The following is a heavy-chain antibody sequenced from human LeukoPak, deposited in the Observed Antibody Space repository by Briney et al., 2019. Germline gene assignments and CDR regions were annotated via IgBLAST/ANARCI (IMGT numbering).Heavy chain of an antibody. CDR3: ARDSSGNDY. CDR1: GFTFSSYL. D-gene: IGHD6-19*01. J-gene: IGHJ4*02. CDR2: IKEDGSEK. V-gene: IGHV3-7*01. Sequence: GWSLRLSCVASGFTFSSYLMSGVRQTPGKGLEWVANIKEDGSEKYYVDSVKGRFTISRDNAKNSLYLEMSTLRAEDTAVYYCARDSSGNDYWGQGTLVTVSS.